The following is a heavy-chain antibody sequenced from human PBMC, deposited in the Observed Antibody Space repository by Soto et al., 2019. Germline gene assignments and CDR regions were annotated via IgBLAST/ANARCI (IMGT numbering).Heavy chain of an antibody. CDR1: GFTFTSSA. Sequence: SVKVSCKASGFTFTSSAVQWVRQARGQRLEWIGWIVVGSGNTNYAQTFQERVTITRDMSTSTAYMELSSLRSEDTAVYYCAAIIPYYSSNPIDYWGQGTLVTVSS. D-gene: IGHD6-13*01. CDR2: IVVGSGNT. CDR3: AAIIPYYSSNPIDY. V-gene: IGHV1-58*01. J-gene: IGHJ4*02.